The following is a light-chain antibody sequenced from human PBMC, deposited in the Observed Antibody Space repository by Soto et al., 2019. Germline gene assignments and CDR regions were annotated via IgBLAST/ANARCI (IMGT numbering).Light chain of an antibody. CDR2: DAT. CDR3: QQYNRLIT. V-gene: IGKV1-5*01. J-gene: IGKJ5*01. CDR1: QTIDSW. Sequence: IQITQSPSILSATVGDSVTMTCRASQTIDSWVAWYQQKPGKAPKLLVYDATSLESGVSSRFSGSGYGTDFTLSINNLQPDDFATYYCQQYNRLITFGQGTLLEI.